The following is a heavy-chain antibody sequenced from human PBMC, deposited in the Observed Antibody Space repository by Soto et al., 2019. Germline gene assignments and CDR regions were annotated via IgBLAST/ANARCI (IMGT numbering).Heavy chain of an antibody. J-gene: IGHJ3*01. D-gene: IGHD1-26*01. CDR2: VTSSASST. Sequence: GQLLESGGGMVQPGGSLRLSCAASGFTFSSFAMNWVRLPPGRGLEWVAAVTSSASSTHYADSVKGRFTISGDNSKNTLSLQMNSLRADDTAVYYCAKGGAVLLDPFDVWGQGTMVTVSS. V-gene: IGHV3-23*01. CDR1: GFTFSSFA. CDR3: AKGGAVLLDPFDV.